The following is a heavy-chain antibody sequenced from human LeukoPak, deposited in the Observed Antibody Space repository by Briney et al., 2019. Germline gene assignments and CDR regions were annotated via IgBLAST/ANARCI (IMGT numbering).Heavy chain of an antibody. V-gene: IGHV3-23*01. CDR1: GFTFSSHG. D-gene: IGHD1-26*01. CDR3: ARDRSWSLQSDYYVDV. J-gene: IGHJ6*03. CDR2: ISGSGDNT. Sequence: GGSLRLSCAASGFTFSSHGMSWVRQAPGKGLEWVSTISGSGDNTYYADSVKGRFTISRDNAKNALYLQMNSLSAEDTAVYYCARDRSWSLQSDYYVDVWGKGTRVTVSS.